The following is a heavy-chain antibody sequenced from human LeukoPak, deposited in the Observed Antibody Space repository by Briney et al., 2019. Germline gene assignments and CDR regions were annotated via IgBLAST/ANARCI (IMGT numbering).Heavy chain of an antibody. D-gene: IGHD1-26*01. V-gene: IGHV3-30*18. J-gene: IGHJ4*02. Sequence: PGRSLRLSCAASGFTFSSYGMHWVRQAPSKGLEWVAVISYDGSNKYYADSVKGRFTISRDNSKNTLYLQMNSLRAEDTAVYYCAKPREAGDYLDYWCQGTLVTVSS. CDR3: AKPREAGDYLDY. CDR1: GFTFSSYG. CDR2: ISYDGSNK.